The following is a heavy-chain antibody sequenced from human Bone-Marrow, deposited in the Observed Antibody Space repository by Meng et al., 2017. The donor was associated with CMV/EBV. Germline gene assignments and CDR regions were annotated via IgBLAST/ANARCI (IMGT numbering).Heavy chain of an antibody. CDR1: GGSFSGYY. CDR3: ARRGRGYSYGLPGNWFDP. V-gene: IGHV4-34*01. J-gene: IGHJ5*02. Sequence: SETLSLTCAVYGGSFSGYYWSWIRQPPGKGLEWIGEINHSGSTNYNPSLKSRVTISVDTSKNQFSLKLSSVTAADTAVYYCARRGRGYSYGLPGNWFDPWAQGTLVTVPS. CDR2: INHSGST. D-gene: IGHD5-18*01.